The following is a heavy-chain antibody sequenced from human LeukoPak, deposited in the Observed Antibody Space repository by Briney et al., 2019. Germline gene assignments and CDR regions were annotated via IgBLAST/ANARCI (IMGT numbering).Heavy chain of an antibody. J-gene: IGHJ2*01. CDR1: GFTFSSYA. Sequence: GGSLRLSCAASGFTFSSYAMSWVRQAPGKGLEWVSAISGSGGSTYYVDSVKGRFTISRDNSKNTLYLQMNSLRAEDTAVYYCAKLDYGDYGYFDLWGRGTLVTVSS. V-gene: IGHV3-23*01. D-gene: IGHD4-17*01. CDR2: ISGSGGST. CDR3: AKLDYGDYGYFDL.